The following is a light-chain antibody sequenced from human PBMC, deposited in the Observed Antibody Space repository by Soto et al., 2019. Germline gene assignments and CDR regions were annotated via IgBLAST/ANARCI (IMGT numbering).Light chain of an antibody. CDR2: GAS. CDR3: QQYGSSPAWT. CDR1: QSVSSSY. Sequence: EIVLTQSPGTLSLSPGERATLSCRASQSVSSSYLAWYQQKPGQPPRLLIYGASSRATAIPDRFSGSGSGTDFTLTISRLEPEDFAVYYCQQYGSSPAWTFGQGTKVEIK. V-gene: IGKV3-20*01. J-gene: IGKJ1*01.